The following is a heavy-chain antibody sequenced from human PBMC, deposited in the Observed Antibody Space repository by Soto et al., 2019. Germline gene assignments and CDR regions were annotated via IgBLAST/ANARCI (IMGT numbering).Heavy chain of an antibody. D-gene: IGHD6-19*01. J-gene: IGHJ4*02. CDR3: ARHSSTGWYHSHY. V-gene: IGHV4-39*01. CDR1: GGSISSYY. CDR2: IHYSGST. Sequence: SETQSLTCTVSGGSISSYYWGWIRQPPGKGLEWIGSIHYSGSTYYNPSLKSRVTISVDTSKNQFSLTLSSVTAADTAVYYCARHSSTGWYHSHYWGQGTRVTVSS.